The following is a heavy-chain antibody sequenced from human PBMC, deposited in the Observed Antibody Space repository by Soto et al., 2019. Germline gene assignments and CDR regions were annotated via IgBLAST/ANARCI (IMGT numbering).Heavy chain of an antibody. CDR3: FDF. Sequence: SETLSLTCSVSGASVRSGDYYWSSIRQAPGKGLEWIGYIYNSGGSYYNPSLKGRLTISMANMNPMDTATYYCAHRPCNGGSRPFDFWGQGTLVTVSS. CDR1: GASVRSGDYY. D-gene: IGHD2-15*01. CDR2: IYNSGGS. V-gene: IGHV4-30-4*02. J-gene: IGHJ4*02.